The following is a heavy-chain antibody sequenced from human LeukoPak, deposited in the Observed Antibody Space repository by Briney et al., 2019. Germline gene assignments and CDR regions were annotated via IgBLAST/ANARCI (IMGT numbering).Heavy chain of an antibody. Sequence: GGSLRLSCAASGFTFSTYSMNWVRQAPGKGLEWVSSITSSNSYTHYADSVKGRFTISRDNAKNSLYLQMNSLRAEDTAIYYCTRDQNFYGSGRGFDPWGQGTLVTVSS. V-gene: IGHV3-21*01. CDR2: ITSSNSYT. D-gene: IGHD3-10*01. CDR3: TRDQNFYGSGRGFDP. J-gene: IGHJ5*02. CDR1: GFTFSTYS.